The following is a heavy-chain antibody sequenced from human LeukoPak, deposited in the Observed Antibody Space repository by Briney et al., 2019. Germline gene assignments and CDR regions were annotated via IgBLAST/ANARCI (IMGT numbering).Heavy chain of an antibody. D-gene: IGHD6-19*01. CDR3: ARDRRVEAVTDEY. J-gene: IGHJ4*02. V-gene: IGHV1-69*04. CDR1: GGTFGSHA. CDR2: IVPILGIG. Sequence: ASVKVSCKASGGTFGSHAVSWVRQAPGQGLEWMERIVPILGIGNYAQKFQGRATITADKSTSTVYMELSSLRSEDTAVYYCARDRRVEAVTDEYWGQGTLVTVSS.